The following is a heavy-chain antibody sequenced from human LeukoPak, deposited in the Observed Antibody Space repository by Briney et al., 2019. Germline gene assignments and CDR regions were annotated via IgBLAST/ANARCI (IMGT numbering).Heavy chain of an antibody. CDR2: ISAYNGNT. CDR1: GYTFTSYG. Sequence: ASLKVSCKASGYTFTSYGISWVRQAPGQGLEWMGWISAYNGNTNYAQKLQGRVTMTTDTSTSTAYMELRSLRSDDTAVYYCARDCSSTSCPRFDYWGQGTLVTVSS. D-gene: IGHD2-2*01. J-gene: IGHJ4*02. CDR3: ARDCSSTSCPRFDY. V-gene: IGHV1-18*01.